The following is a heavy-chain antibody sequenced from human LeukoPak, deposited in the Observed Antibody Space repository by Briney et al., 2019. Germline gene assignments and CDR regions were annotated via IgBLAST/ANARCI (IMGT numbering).Heavy chain of an antibody. V-gene: IGHV1-69*04. D-gene: IGHD3-22*01. Sequence: ASVKVSCKASGGTFSSYAISWVRQAPGQGLEGMGRIIPILGIANYAQKFQGRVTITADKFTSTAYMELSSLRSEDTAVYYCARDQGARMIVVVDDAFDIWGQGTMVTVSS. J-gene: IGHJ3*02. CDR1: GGTFSSYA. CDR3: ARDQGARMIVVVDDAFDI. CDR2: IIPILGIA.